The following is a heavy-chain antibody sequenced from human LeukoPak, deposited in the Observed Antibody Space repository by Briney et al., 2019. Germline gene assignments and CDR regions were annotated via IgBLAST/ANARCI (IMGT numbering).Heavy chain of an antibody. Sequence: SGTLSLICGVSGGSITPTNWWTWVRQSPGKGLEWIGEVHLDGRTNYNPSLQSRLTMSVDFSENHISLMLTSVTAADTAVYYCAREGGPYRPLDYSGQGTLVTVSS. V-gene: IGHV4-4*02. CDR3: AREGGPYRPLDY. J-gene: IGHJ4*02. CDR2: VHLDGRT. CDR1: GGSITPTNW.